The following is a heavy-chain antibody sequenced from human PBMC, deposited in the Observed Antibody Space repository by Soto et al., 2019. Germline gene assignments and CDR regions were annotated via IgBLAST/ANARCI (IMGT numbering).Heavy chain of an antibody. V-gene: IGHV1-69*13. D-gene: IGHD2-8*01. J-gene: IGHJ6*02. CDR1: GGTFSSYA. CDR3: ERGAYCTNGLCQGEDYYYYYGMDV. CDR2: IIPIFGTA. Sequence: SVKVSCKASGGTFSSYAISWVRQAPGQGLEWMGGIIPIFGTANYAQKFQGRVTITADESTSTAYMELSSLRSEDTAVYYCERGAYCTNGLCQGEDYYYYYGMDVCGPGNTVTVSS.